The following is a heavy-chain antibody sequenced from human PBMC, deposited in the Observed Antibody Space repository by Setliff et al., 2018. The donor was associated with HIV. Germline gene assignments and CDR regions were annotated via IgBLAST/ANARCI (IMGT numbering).Heavy chain of an antibody. J-gene: IGHJ4*02. CDR1: GGTFSSHA. CDR3: ARDRGVIATHPFDY. D-gene: IGHD6-13*01. CDR2: IIPILGIA. V-gene: IGHV1-69*04. Sequence: ASVKVSCKASGGTFSSHAISWVRQAPGQGLEWMGRIIPILGIANYAQKFQGRVTITADKSTSTAYMELSSLRSEDTAVYYCARDRGVIATHPFDYWGQGTLVTVSS.